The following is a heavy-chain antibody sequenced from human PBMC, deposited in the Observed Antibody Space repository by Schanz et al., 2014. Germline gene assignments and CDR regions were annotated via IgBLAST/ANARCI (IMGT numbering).Heavy chain of an antibody. CDR2: IKSDGSST. CDR3: AASSGWHPSTDY. CDR1: GFTFSSYW. V-gene: IGHV3-74*02. J-gene: IGHJ4*02. D-gene: IGHD6-19*01. Sequence: EVQLVDSGGGLVEPGGSLRLSCAASGFTFSSYWMHWVRQVPGKGLVWVSRIKSDGSSTSYADSVKGRFIISRDNAKNTLYLQMNSLRVEDTAVYYCAASSGWHPSTDYWGQGTLVTVSS.